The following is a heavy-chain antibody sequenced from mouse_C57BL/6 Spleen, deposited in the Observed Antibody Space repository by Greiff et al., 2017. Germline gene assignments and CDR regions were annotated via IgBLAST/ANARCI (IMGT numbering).Heavy chain of an antibody. CDR2: ISGGGSNT. CDR3: ARGLLYDYFDY. V-gene: IGHV5-9*01. J-gene: IGHJ2*01. CDR1: GFTFSSYT. D-gene: IGHD2-12*01. Sequence: EVKLVESGGGLVKPGGSLKLSCAASGFTFSSYTMSWVRQTPEKRLEWVATISGGGSNTYYPDSVKGRFTISRDNAKNTLYLQMSSLRSEDTALYYCARGLLYDYFDYWGQGTTLTVSS.